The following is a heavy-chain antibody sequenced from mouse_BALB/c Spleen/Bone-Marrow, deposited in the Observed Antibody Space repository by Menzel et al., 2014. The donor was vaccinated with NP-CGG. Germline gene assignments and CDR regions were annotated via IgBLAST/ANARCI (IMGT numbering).Heavy chain of an antibody. Sequence: EVNVVESGGGLVQPGGSLRLSCATSGFTFTDYYMSWVRQPPGKALEWLGFIRNKANGYTTEYSASVKGRFTISRDISQSILYLQMNTLRAEDSATYYCARGWITTGFAYWGQGTLVTVSA. CDR2: IRNKANGYTT. CDR1: GFTFTDYY. V-gene: IGHV7-3*02. J-gene: IGHJ3*01. D-gene: IGHD1-1*01. CDR3: ARGWITTGFAY.